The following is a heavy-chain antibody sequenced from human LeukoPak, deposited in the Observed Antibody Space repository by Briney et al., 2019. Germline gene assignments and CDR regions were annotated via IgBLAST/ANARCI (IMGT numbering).Heavy chain of an antibody. V-gene: IGHV4-38-2*01. J-gene: IGHJ4*02. D-gene: IGHD5-18*01. Sequence: SETLSLTCAVSGYSISSGYYWGWIRQPPGKGLEWIGSIYHSGSTYYNPSLKSRVTISVDTSKSQFSLKLSSVTAADTAVYYCAISSGGYSYGLDYWGQGTLVTVSS. CDR2: IYHSGST. CDR3: AISSGGYSYGLDY. CDR1: GYSISSGYY.